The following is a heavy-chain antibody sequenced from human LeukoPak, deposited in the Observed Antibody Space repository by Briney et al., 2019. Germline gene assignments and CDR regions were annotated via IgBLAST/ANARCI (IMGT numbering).Heavy chain of an antibody. D-gene: IGHD2-15*01. V-gene: IGHV3-7*01. J-gene: IGHJ4*02. CDR3: ARAVVHVVVAAPFVDY. CDR1: GFTFSNYG. CDR2: IKQDGSEK. Sequence: GGSLRLSCAASGFTFSNYGMHWVRQAPGKGLEWVANIKQDGSEKYYVDSVKGRFTISRDNAKNSLYLQMNSLRAEDAAVYYCARAVVHVVVAAPFVDYWGQGTLVTVSS.